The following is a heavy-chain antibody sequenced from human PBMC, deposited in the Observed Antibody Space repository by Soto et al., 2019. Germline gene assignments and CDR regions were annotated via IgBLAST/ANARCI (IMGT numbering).Heavy chain of an antibody. Sequence: SETLSLTCTVSGGSISSYYWSWIRQPPGKGLEWIGYIYYSGSTNYNPSLKSRVTISVDTSKNQFSLKLSSVTAADTAVYYCARHSTGRYYDSSGPIDYWGQGTLVTVSS. V-gene: IGHV4-59*08. CDR2: IYYSGST. D-gene: IGHD3-22*01. CDR1: GGSISSYY. CDR3: ARHSTGRYYDSSGPIDY. J-gene: IGHJ4*02.